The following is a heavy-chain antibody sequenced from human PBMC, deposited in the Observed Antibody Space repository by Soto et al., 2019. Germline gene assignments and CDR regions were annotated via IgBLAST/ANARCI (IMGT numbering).Heavy chain of an antibody. D-gene: IGHD2-8*01. J-gene: IGHJ4*02. CDR3: VSQRTSVLTQAYFDY. V-gene: IGHV4-34*01. CDR2: VYYRGRS. Sequence: SETRSLTCAVYGGSFSGYFWSWIRQSPGKGLEWIGSVYYRGRSYSKSSVKSRVTISVDTSKNQFSLNLNSVTASDTAVYFCVSQRTSVLTQAYFDYWGPGALVTVSS. CDR1: GGSFSGYF.